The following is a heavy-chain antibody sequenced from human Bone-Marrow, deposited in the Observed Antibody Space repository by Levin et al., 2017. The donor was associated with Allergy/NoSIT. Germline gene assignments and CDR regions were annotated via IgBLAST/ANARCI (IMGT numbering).Heavy chain of an antibody. J-gene: IGHJ3*02. D-gene: IGHD4-17*01. Sequence: PGGSLRLSCAASGFTLSDHYMDWVRQAPGKGLEWVGRTRNKVNSYTTEYAASVKGRFAISRDDSKNSVYLQMNSLKTEDTAVYYCARTSIRPVTPDFDIWGQGTMVTVSS. CDR3: ARTSIRPVTPDFDI. CDR1: GFTLSDHY. CDR2: TRNKVNSYTT. V-gene: IGHV3-72*01.